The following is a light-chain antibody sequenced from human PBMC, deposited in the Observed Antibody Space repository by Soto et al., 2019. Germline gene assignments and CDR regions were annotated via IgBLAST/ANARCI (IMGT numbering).Light chain of an antibody. CDR1: QGISSY. V-gene: IGKV1-9*01. CDR3: QQLNAYPLT. CDR2: GAS. Sequence: IQLTQSRSFLSASVGDRVTITCRASQGISSYLAWFQQKPGRAPNLLIYGASTLQSGVPSRFSGSGSGTDFTLTISNLQPEDFATYYCQQLNAYPLTFGQGTRLEIK. J-gene: IGKJ5*01.